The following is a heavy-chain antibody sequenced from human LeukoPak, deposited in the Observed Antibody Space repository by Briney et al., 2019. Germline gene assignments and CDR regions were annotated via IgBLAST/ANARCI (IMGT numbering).Heavy chain of an antibody. V-gene: IGHV3-23*01. Sequence: GGSLRLSCAASGFTFSIYGMSWFRQAPGKGLEWVSAISGSGGRTYYADSVKGRFTISRDKSKNTLYVQMNSLRAEDTAVYYCAKDRIEYYYDSSGQGADAFDIWGQGTMVTVSS. CDR1: GFTFSIYG. J-gene: IGHJ3*02. D-gene: IGHD3-22*01. CDR2: ISGSGGRT. CDR3: AKDRIEYYYDSSGQGADAFDI.